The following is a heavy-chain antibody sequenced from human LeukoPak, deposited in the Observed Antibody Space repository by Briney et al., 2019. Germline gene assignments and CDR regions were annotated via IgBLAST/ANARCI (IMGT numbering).Heavy chain of an antibody. J-gene: IGHJ4*02. CDR1: GFAFNIYS. V-gene: IGHV3-48*01. CDR3: ARARFDY. Sequence: GGSLRLSCAASGFAFNIYSMNWVRQAPGKGLEWVSYISSGSSSIYYADSVKGRFTISRDNAKNSLYLQMNGLRAEDTAVYYCARARFDYWGQGILVTVSS. CDR2: ISSGSSSI.